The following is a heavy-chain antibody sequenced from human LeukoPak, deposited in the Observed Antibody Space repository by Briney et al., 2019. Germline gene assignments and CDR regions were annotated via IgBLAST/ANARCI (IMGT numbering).Heavy chain of an antibody. CDR2: IYPGDSDT. CDR1: EYNFTSCW. Sequence: GESLKISCQASEYNFTSCWIGWVRQMPGKGLEWMGIIYPGDSDTRYSPSFQGQVSISADKSLSTAYLQWSSLKASDTAMYYCARQFTYYAGGCWGQGTLVTVSS. D-gene: IGHD3-3*01. V-gene: IGHV5-51*01. CDR3: ARQFTYYAGGC. J-gene: IGHJ4*02.